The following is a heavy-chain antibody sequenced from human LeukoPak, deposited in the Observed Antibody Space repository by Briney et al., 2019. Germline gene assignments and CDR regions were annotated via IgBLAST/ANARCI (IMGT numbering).Heavy chain of an antibody. CDR3: ARVELAPYSYYMDV. J-gene: IGHJ6*03. V-gene: IGHV3-48*03. CDR2: ISSSGSTI. D-gene: IGHD1-7*01. Sequence: GGSLRLSCAASGFSISSYEMNWVRQAPGKGLEWVSYISSSGSTIYYGDSVKGRFTISRYNAKNSRYLQMNSLRAEDTAVYYCARVELAPYSYYMDVWGKGTTVTVSS. CDR1: GFSISSYE.